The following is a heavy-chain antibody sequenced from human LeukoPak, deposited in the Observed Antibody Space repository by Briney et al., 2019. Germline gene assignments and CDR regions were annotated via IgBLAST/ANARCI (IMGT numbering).Heavy chain of an antibody. CDR1: GGSISSYY. CDR2: IYYSGST. CDR3: ARDQETSVYGVDV. Sequence: PSETLSLTCTVSGGSISSYYWSWIRQPPGKGLEWIGYIYYSGSTNYNPSLKSRVTISVDTSKNQFSLKLSSVTAADTAVYYCARDQETSVYGVDVWGQGTTVTVSS. V-gene: IGHV4-59*01. J-gene: IGHJ6*02.